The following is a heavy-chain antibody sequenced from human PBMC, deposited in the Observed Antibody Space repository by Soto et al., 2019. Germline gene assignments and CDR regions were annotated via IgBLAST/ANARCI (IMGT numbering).Heavy chain of an antibody. V-gene: IGHV2-5*02. CDR3: ATSPADV. CDR1: GFSLTTGVG. CDR2: VYWDDDK. J-gene: IGHJ4*02. Sequence: ITLEESGPTLVKPTETLTLTCTFSGFSLTTGVGVGWVRQPPGKALDWLALVYWDDDKHYTPSLMSRLTITKDISKGQVVLTMTNMDAVDTATYYGATSPADVWGPGTLVTVSS. D-gene: IGHD3-16*01.